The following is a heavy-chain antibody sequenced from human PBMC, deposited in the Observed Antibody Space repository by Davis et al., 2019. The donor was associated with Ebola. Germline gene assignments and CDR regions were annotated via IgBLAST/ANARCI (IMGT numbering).Heavy chain of an antibody. D-gene: IGHD2-2*01. CDR1: GGSISSGGYY. CDR3: GRSTSLDY. V-gene: IGHV4-61*08. CDR2: IYSSGIT. J-gene: IGHJ4*02. Sequence: SETLSLTCTVSGGSISSGGYYLSWIRQHPGKGLEWIGRIYSSGITNYNPSLKSRVTMSVDTSKNQFSLKLRSVTAADTAVYYCGRSTSLDYWGQGTLVTVSS.